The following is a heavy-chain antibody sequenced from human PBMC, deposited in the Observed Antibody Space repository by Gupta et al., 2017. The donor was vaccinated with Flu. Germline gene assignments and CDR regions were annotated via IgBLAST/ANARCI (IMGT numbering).Heavy chain of an antibody. Sequence: QVQLVQSGAEVKKPGASVKVSCKASGYTFTSYAIHWVRPATGQGLEWMGWMNPNSGNTGYAQKFQGRVTMTRNTSISTAYMELSSLRSEDTAVYYCARGMNPYNYYYYGMDVWGQGTTVTVSS. J-gene: IGHJ6*02. CDR1: GYTFTSYA. V-gene: IGHV1-8*01. CDR2: MNPNSGNT. CDR3: ARGMNPYNYYYYGMDV.